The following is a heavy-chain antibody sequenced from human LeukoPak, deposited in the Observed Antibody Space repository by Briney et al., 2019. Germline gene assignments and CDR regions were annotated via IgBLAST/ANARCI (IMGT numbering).Heavy chain of an antibody. CDR1: GFTFTSYS. Sequence: GGSLRLSCAASGFTFTSYSMNWVRQAPGKGLEWLSYISSSSTIIYYADSVKGRFTISRDNAKKSLYLQMNSLRDEDTAVYYCARFDGGWGQGTLVTVSS. CDR2: ISSSSTII. J-gene: IGHJ4*02. CDR3: ARFDGG. V-gene: IGHV3-48*02. D-gene: IGHD5-24*01.